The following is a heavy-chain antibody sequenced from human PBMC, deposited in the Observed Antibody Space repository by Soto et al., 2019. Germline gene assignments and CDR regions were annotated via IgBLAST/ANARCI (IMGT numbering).Heavy chain of an antibody. J-gene: IGHJ5*02. CDR1: GYTFSSSI. V-gene: IGHV1-18*04. CDR3: ATSPMAARYGNWFDR. Sequence: QVQLVQSGAEVKKPGASVTVSCKASGYTFSSSIISWVRQAPGRGLEWMGWISVYSGHTNYAPKFQGRVTVTTDTSTSTANMELRSLRSDDTAVYYCATSPMAARYGNWFDRWGHGTLVTVSS. D-gene: IGHD5-18*01. CDR2: ISVYSGHT.